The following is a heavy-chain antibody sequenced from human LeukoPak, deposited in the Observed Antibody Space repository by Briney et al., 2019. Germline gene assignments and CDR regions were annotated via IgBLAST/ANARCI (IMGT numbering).Heavy chain of an antibody. D-gene: IGHD3-10*01. CDR2: ISWNSGSI. J-gene: IGHJ3*02. Sequence: PGGSLRLSCAASGFTFDDYAMHWVRQAPGKGLEWVSGISWNSGSIGYADSVKGRFTISRDNAKNSLYLQMNSLRAEDTALYYCAKDIQYGWGSHAFDIWGQGTMLTVSS. V-gene: IGHV3-9*01. CDR1: GFTFDDYA. CDR3: AKDIQYGWGSHAFDI.